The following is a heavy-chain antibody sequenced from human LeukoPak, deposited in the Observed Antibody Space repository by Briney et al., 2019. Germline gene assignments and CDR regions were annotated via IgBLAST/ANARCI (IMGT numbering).Heavy chain of an antibody. J-gene: IGHJ3*02. CDR3: ARGVYMVRGVIIADDAFDI. V-gene: IGHV4-30-2*01. CDR2: IYHSGST. Sequence: SETLSLTCAVSGGSISSGGYSWSWIRQPPGKGLEWIGYIYHSGSTYYNPSLKSRVTISVDRSKNQFSLKLSSVTAADTAVYYCARGVYMVRGVIIADDAFDIWGQGTMVTVSS. D-gene: IGHD3-10*01. CDR1: GGSISSGGYS.